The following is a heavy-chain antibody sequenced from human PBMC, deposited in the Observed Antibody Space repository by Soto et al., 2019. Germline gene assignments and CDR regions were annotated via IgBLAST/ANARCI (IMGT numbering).Heavy chain of an antibody. Sequence: SVKVSCKASGFNFTSSAVQWVRQARGQRLELIGWIVVGSGNTNYAQKFQERVTITRDMSTSTAYMELSSLRSEDTAVYYCAAALHDYGDYVRFYFDYWGQGSLVTVSS. CDR2: IVVGSGNT. D-gene: IGHD4-17*01. V-gene: IGHV1-58*01. J-gene: IGHJ4*02. CDR1: GFNFTSSA. CDR3: AAALHDYGDYVRFYFDY.